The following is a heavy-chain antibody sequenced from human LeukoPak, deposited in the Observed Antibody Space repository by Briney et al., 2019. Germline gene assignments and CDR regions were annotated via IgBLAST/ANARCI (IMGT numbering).Heavy chain of an antibody. D-gene: IGHD5-12*01. CDR3: AKVATIRSSHFDY. CDR1: GFTFSSYA. Sequence: GGSLRLSCAASGFTFSSYAMSWVRQAPGKELEWVSAISGSGGSTYYADSVKGRFTISRDNSKNTLYLQMDSLRAEDTAVYYCAKVATIRSSHFDYWGQGTLVTVSS. CDR2: ISGSGGST. V-gene: IGHV3-23*01. J-gene: IGHJ4*02.